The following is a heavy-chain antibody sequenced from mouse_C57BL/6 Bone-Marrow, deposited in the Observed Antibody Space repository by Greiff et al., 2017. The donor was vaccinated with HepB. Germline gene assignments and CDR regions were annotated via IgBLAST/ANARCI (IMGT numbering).Heavy chain of an antibody. D-gene: IGHD2-4*01. CDR3: ARGVYYDYDGGYFDY. Sequence: ESGPGLVKPSQSLSLTCSVTGYSITSGYYWNWIRQFPGNKLEWMGYISYDGSNNYNPSLKNRISITRDTSKNQFFLKLNSVTTEDTATYYCARGVYYDYDGGYFDYWSQGTTLTVSS. CDR2: ISYDGSN. V-gene: IGHV3-6*01. J-gene: IGHJ2*01. CDR1: GYSITSGYY.